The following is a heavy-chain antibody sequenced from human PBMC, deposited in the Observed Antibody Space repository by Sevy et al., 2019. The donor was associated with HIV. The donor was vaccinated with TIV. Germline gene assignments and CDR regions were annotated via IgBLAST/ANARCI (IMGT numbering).Heavy chain of an antibody. D-gene: IGHD6-19*01. J-gene: IGHJ4*02. CDR1: GFTFSSYS. CDR3: AREWKEYSSGPFDY. CDR2: IGSSSSYI. Sequence: GESLKISCAASGFTFSSYSMNWVRQAPGKGLEWVSSIGSSSSYIYYADSVKGRYTISRDNAKNALYRQMNGLRAEDTAVYYCAREWKEYSSGPFDYWGQGTLVTVSS. V-gene: IGHV3-21*01.